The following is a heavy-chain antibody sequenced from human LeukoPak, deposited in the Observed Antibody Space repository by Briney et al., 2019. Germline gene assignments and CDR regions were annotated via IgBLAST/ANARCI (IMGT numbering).Heavy chain of an antibody. CDR2: IYYSGIT. CDR3: VRSRGSSWYIGYYGMDV. J-gene: IGHJ6*02. D-gene: IGHD6-13*01. CDR1: GGSISSYY. V-gene: IGHV4-59*01. Sequence: SETLSLTCTVSGGSISSYYGSWIRQPPGKGLEWIGYIYYSGITNYNPSLKSRVTISVDTSKNQFSLKLSSVTAADTAVYYCVRSRGSSWYIGYYGMDVWGQGTTVTVSS.